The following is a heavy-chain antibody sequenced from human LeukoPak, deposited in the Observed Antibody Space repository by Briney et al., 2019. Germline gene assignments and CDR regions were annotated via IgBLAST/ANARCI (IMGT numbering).Heavy chain of an antibody. J-gene: IGHJ4*02. CDR1: GVTFSSYA. CDR3: ATPEWSGTRYYFDY. V-gene: IGHV3-23*01. Sequence: PGGSLRLSCAASGVTFSSYAMSWGRQAPGQGLEWVSAISGSGGSTYYADSVKGRFTISRDNSKNTLYLQMNSLRAEDTAVYYCATPEWSGTRYYFDYWGQGTLVTVSS. CDR2: ISGSGGST. D-gene: IGHD1-7*01.